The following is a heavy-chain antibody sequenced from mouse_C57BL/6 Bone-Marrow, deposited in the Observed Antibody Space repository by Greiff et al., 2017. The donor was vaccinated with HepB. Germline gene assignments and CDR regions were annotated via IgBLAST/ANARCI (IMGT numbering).Heavy chain of an antibody. V-gene: IGHV5-15*01. CDR3: ARDYSNYGWYFDV. D-gene: IGHD2-5*01. CDR2: ISNLAYSI. J-gene: IGHJ1*03. CDR1: GFTFSDYG. Sequence: EVQLVESGGGLVQPGGSLKLSCAASGFTFSDYGMAWVRQAPRKGPEWVAFISNLAYSIYYADTVTGRFTISRENAKNTLYLEMSSLRSEDTAMYYCARDYSNYGWYFDVWGTGTTVTVSS.